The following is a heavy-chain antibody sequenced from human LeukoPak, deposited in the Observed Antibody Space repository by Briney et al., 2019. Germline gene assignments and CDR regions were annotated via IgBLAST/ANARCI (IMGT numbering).Heavy chain of an antibody. V-gene: IGHV3-74*01. D-gene: IGHD3-22*01. Sequence: AGGSLRLSCAASGFTFSSHLMHWVRHAPGKGLVWVSRISSDGTYTNYADSVKGRFIISRDNAKNTVYLQMSSLRTEDTAVYYCAREYNSGPKQTDAFDIWGQGTMVTVSS. J-gene: IGHJ3*02. CDR1: GFTFSSHL. CDR2: ISSDGTYT. CDR3: AREYNSGPKQTDAFDI.